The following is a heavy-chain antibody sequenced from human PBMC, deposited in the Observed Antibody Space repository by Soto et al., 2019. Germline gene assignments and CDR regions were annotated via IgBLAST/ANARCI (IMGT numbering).Heavy chain of an antibody. Sequence: QVQLVASGGGVVQPGRSLRLSCAASGFTFSSYGMHWVRQAPGKGLEWVAVISYDGSNKYYADSVKGRFTISRDNSKNTLYLQMNSLRAEDTAVYYCAKDCYGHLVGNYYYDGMDVWGQGTTVTVSS. CDR1: GFTFSSYG. D-gene: IGHD6-6*01. CDR3: AKDCYGHLVGNYYYDGMDV. J-gene: IGHJ6*02. V-gene: IGHV3-30*18. CDR2: ISYDGSNK.